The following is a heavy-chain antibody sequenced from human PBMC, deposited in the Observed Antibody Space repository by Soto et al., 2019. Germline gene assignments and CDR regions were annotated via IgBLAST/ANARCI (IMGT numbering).Heavy chain of an antibody. CDR3: ARRRRTDMDDIVLMHDFDF. CDR2: INRNGKNR. CDR1: GFTFSDYY. V-gene: IGHV3-11*01. Sequence: QVQLVESGGGLVKPGGSLRLSGAASGFTFSDYYMSWIRQAPGRGLEWLSYINRNGKNRDYADSVRGRFTISRDNAKTSLYLEMNGLSVEDTAVYYCARRRRTDMDDIVLMHDFDFWGQGTLVTVSS. D-gene: IGHD2-8*01. J-gene: IGHJ4*02.